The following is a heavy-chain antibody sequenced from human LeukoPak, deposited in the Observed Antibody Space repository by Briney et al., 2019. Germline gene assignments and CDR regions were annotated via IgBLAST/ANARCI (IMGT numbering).Heavy chain of an antibody. J-gene: IGHJ4*02. CDR3: ARGGGYFNY. D-gene: IGHD3-16*01. CDR2: IYFSGST. Sequence: PSETLSLTCTVSGGSISSDYWSWIRQPPGKGLEWIGYIYFSGSTNYNPSLKSRVTLSVDTSKTQLSLKLSSVTAADTAVYYCARGGGYFNYWGQGTLVTVSS. V-gene: IGHV4-59*01. CDR1: GGSISSDY.